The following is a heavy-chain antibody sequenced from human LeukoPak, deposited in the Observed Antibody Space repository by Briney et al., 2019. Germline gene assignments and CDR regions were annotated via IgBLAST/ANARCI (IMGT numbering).Heavy chain of an antibody. V-gene: IGHV3-7*03. D-gene: IGHD5/OR15-5a*01. CDR3: AARGGPVSFHYMDV. CDR1: GFTFSTSW. Sequence: GGSLRLSCSASGFTFSTSWMSWVRQAPGKGLEWVANINQDESVKYYVDSVKGRFTISRDNARKSLYLQMNSLRAEDTAVYYCAARGGPVSFHYMDVWGKGTTVTVSS. CDR2: INQDESVK. J-gene: IGHJ6*03.